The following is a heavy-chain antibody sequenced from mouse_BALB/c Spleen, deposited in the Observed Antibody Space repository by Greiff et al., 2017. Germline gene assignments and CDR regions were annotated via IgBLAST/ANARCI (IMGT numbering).Heavy chain of an antibody. CDR3: ARREGYDEGFAY. CDR1: GFTFSSYT. V-gene: IGHV5-12-2*01. CDR2: ISNGGGST. Sequence: EVQLVESGGGLVQPGGSLKLSCAASGFTFSSYTMSWVRQTPEKRLEWVAYISNGGGSTYYTDTVKGRFTISRDNAKNTLYLQMSSLKSEDTAMYYSARREGYDEGFAYWGQGTLVTVSA. J-gene: IGHJ3*01. D-gene: IGHD2-14*01.